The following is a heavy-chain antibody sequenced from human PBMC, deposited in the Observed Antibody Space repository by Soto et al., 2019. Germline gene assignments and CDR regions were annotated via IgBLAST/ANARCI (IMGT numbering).Heavy chain of an antibody. CDR2: MSGSGSGA. CDR1: EVKFSTYD. Sequence: AVGSQRHSYAAAEVKFSTYDMIWVRQTPWKGLEWVSVMSGSGSGAYYADSVKGRFTISRDNSKNTLYLQMNSLRAEDTAVYYCAKDRRDGYNLDAFDIWGQGTMVPV. D-gene: IGHD5-12*01. V-gene: IGHV3-23*01. CDR3: AKDRRDGYNLDAFDI. J-gene: IGHJ3*02.